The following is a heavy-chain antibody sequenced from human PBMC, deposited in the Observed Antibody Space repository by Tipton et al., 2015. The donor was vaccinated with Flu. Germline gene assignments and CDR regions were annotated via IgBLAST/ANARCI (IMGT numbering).Heavy chain of an antibody. D-gene: IGHD6-13*01. Sequence: LSLTCAASGFTFDDYAMHWVRQAPGKGLEWVSGISWNSGSIGYADSVKGRFTISRDNAKNSLYLQMNSLRAEDTALYYCAKTTFRGIAAAGTFDYWGQGTLVTVSS. CDR2: ISWNSGSI. CDR3: AKTTFRGIAAAGTFDY. V-gene: IGHV3-9*01. CDR1: GFTFDDYA. J-gene: IGHJ4*02.